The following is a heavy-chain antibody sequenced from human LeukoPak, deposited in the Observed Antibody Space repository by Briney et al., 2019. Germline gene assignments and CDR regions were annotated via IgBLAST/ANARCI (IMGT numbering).Heavy chain of an antibody. CDR3: ARDSREYYYDSSGSAYNWFDP. V-gene: IGHV1-2*02. D-gene: IGHD3-22*01. CDR1: GYTFTSYD. Sequence: ASVKVSCKASGYTFTSYDINWVRQAPGQGLEWMGWINPNSGGTNYAQKFQGRVTMTRDTSISTAYMELSRLRSDDTAVYYCARDSREYYYDSSGSAYNWFDPWGQGTLVTVSS. J-gene: IGHJ5*02. CDR2: INPNSGGT.